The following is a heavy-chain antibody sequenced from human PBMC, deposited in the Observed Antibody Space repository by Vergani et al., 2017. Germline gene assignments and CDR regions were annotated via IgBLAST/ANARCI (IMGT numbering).Heavy chain of an antibody. Sequence: QLQLQESGPGLVKPSETLSLTCTVSGGSISSSSYYWGWIRQPPGKGLEWIGSIYYSGSTYYNPSLKSRVTISVDTSKNQFSLKLSSVTAADTAVYYCARLLGDDGDYFDYWGQGTLVTVSS. V-gene: IGHV4-39*01. J-gene: IGHJ4*02. CDR3: ARLLGDDGDYFDY. CDR2: IYYSGST. D-gene: IGHD4-17*01. CDR1: GGSISSSSYY.